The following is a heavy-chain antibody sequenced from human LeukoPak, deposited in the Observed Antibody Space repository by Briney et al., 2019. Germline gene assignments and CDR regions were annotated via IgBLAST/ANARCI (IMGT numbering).Heavy chain of an antibody. CDR3: ARSRAAAENFDY. Sequence: GGSLRLSCAASGFTVSSNYMSWVRQAPGKGLEWVSVIYSGGSTYYADSVKDRFTISRDNSKNTLYLQMNSLRAEDTAVYYCARSRAAAENFDYWGQGTLVTVSS. CDR2: IYSGGST. D-gene: IGHD6-13*01. CDR1: GFTVSSNY. V-gene: IGHV3-53*01. J-gene: IGHJ4*02.